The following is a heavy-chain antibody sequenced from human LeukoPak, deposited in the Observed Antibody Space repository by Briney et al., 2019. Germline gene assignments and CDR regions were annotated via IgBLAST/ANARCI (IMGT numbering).Heavy chain of an antibody. CDR3: ASAAYSSGWYCVD. J-gene: IGHJ4*02. CDR1: GGTFSSYA. D-gene: IGHD6-19*01. Sequence: ASVKVSCKASGGTFSSYAISWVRQAPGQGLEWMGGIIPIFGTANYAQKFQGRVTITADKSTSTVYMELSSLRSEDTAVYYCASAAYSSGWYCVDWGQGTLVTVSS. V-gene: IGHV1-69*06. CDR2: IIPIFGTA.